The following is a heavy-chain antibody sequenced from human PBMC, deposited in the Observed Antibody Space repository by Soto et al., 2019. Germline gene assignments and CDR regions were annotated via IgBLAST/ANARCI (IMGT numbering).Heavy chain of an antibody. D-gene: IGHD2-21*02. J-gene: IGHJ3*02. CDR3: AILAGDDPLDS. Sequence: EVQLVESGGGLVQPGGSLRLSCAAAGFIVSSNYMTWVRQAPGKGLEWVSIMYSGGTTYYAESVKGRLTIARHISKNTLDLQMNTLRFEDTAVYYCAILAGDDPLDSWGPGTMVTVSS. V-gene: IGHV3-53*04. CDR1: GFIVSSNY. CDR2: MYSGGTT.